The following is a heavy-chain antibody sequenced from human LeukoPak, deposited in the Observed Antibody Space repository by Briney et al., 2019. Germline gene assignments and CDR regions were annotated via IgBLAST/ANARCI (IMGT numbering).Heavy chain of an antibody. D-gene: IGHD5-18*01. CDR2: INPNSGGT. Sequence: ASVKVSCKASGYTFTGYYMHWVRQAPGQGLEWMGWINPNSGGTNYAEKLQGRVTMTRDTSISTAYMELSRLRSDDTAVYYCAVSPERGYSYGYSYWGQGTLVTVSS. CDR3: AVSPERGYSYGYSY. V-gene: IGHV1-2*02. CDR1: GYTFTGYY. J-gene: IGHJ4*02.